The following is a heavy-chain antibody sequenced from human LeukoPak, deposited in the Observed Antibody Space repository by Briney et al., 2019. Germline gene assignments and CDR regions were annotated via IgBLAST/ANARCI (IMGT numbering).Heavy chain of an antibody. CDR1: GGSISSSNW. J-gene: IGHJ4*02. CDR2: IYHSGST. V-gene: IGHV4-4*02. CDR3: ASRDDYGDYLFDY. Sequence: PSETLSLTCAVSGGSISSSNWWSWVRPPPGKGLEWIGEIYHSGSTNYNPSLKSRVTISVDKSKNQFSLKLSSVTAADTAVYYCASRDDYGDYLFDYWGQGTLVTVSS. D-gene: IGHD4-17*01.